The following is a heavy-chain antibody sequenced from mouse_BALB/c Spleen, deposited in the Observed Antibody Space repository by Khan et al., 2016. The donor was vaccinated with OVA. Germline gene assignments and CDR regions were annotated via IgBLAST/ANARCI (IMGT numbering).Heavy chain of an antibody. CDR2: ISYSGRT. J-gene: IGHJ2*01. D-gene: IGHD1-1*01. V-gene: IGHV3-2*02. Sequence: EVQLQESGPGLVKPSQSLSLTCTVTGYSITSDYAWNWIRQFPGNKVEWMGYISYSGRTSYNPSLKSRISITRDTSKNQFFLQLNSVTTEDTATYSCARAVTITTVVATDFDYWGQGTTLTVSS. CDR3: ARAVTITTVVATDFDY. CDR1: GYSITSDYA.